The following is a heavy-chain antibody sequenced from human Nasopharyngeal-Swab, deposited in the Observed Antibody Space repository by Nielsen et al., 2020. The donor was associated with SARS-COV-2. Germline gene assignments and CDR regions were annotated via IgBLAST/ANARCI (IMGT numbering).Heavy chain of an antibody. J-gene: IGHJ5*02. CDR3: ATEPAMVRGGWFDP. D-gene: IGHD3-10*01. Sequence: ASVKVSCKVSGYTLTELSMHWVRQAPGKGLEWMEGFDPEDGETIYAQKFQGRVTMTEDTSTDTAYMELSSLRSEDTAVYYCATEPAMVRGGWFDPWGQGTLVTVSS. CDR2: FDPEDGET. V-gene: IGHV1-24*01. CDR1: GYTLTELS.